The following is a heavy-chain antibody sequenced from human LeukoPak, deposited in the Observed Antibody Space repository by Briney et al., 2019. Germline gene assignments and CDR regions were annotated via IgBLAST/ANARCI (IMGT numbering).Heavy chain of an antibody. Sequence: GASVKVSCKASGYTFTSYGISWVRQAPGQGLEWMGWISAYNGNTNYAQKLQGRVTMTTDTSTSTAYMELRSLRSDDTAVYYCAGDHQDSVGTTTFVFDIWGQGTMVTVSS. CDR3: AGDHQDSVGTTTFVFDI. D-gene: IGHD1-26*01. CDR2: ISAYNGNT. CDR1: GYTFTSYG. V-gene: IGHV1-18*01. J-gene: IGHJ3*02.